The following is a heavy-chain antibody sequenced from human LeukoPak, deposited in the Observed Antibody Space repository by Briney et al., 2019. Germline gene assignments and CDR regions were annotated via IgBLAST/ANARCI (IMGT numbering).Heavy chain of an antibody. D-gene: IGHD3-10*01. CDR1: GFTFSSYS. CDR3: ARDPGSMVRGVIPCY. J-gene: IGHJ4*02. CDR2: ISSSSSYI. V-gene: IGHV3-21*01. Sequence: PGGSLTLSWAVSGFTFSSYSMNWVRQAAGKGLEWVASISSSSSYIYYAGSVKGRFTITRDNANTSLYLQMNSLRAEDTAVYYCARDPGSMVRGVIPCYWGQGTLVTVS.